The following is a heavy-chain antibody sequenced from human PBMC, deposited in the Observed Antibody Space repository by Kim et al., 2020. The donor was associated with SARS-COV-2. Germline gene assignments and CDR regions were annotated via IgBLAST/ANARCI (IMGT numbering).Heavy chain of an antibody. Sequence: SVKVSCKASGGTFSSYAISWVRQAPGQGLEWMGGIIPIFGTANYAQKFQGRVTITADESTSTAYMELSSLRSEDTAVYYCARDEITMVRGVTQYYFDYWGQGTLVTVSS. CDR1: GGTFSSYA. D-gene: IGHD3-10*01. CDR3: ARDEITMVRGVTQYYFDY. J-gene: IGHJ4*02. V-gene: IGHV1-69*13. CDR2: IIPIFGTA.